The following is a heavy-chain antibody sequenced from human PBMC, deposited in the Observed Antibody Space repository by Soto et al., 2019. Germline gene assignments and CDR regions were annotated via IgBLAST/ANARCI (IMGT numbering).Heavy chain of an antibody. V-gene: IGHV4-34*01. J-gene: IGHJ5*02. CDR2: INHSGST. CDR3: ASIVATLGGNWFDP. Sequence: QVQLQQWGAGLLKPSETLSLTCAVYGGSFSGYYWSWIRQPPGKGLEWIGEINHSGSTNYNPSLKSRVTISVDTSKNQFSLKLSSVTAADTAVYYCASIVATLGGNWFDPWGQGTLVTVSS. CDR1: GGSFSGYY. D-gene: IGHD5-12*01.